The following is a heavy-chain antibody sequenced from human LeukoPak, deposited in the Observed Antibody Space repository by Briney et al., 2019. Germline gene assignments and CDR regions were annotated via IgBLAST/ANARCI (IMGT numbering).Heavy chain of an antibody. Sequence: PGGSLRLSCAASGFTLSDYWMHWVRRSPGKGLVWVSRSNHDGTYTDYADAVKGRLTISRNNAKNTLYLQVNSLGVEDTAVYYCVRGTRAWNGVDYWGQGTLVTVSS. CDR2: SNHDGTYT. CDR1: GFTLSDYW. D-gene: IGHD1-1*01. V-gene: IGHV3-74*01. CDR3: VRGTRAWNGVDY. J-gene: IGHJ4*02.